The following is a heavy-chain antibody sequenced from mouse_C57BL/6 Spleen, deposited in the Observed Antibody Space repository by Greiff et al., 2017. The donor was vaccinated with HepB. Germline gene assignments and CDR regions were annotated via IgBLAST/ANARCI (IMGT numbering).Heavy chain of an antibody. CDR1: GYAFSSSW. V-gene: IGHV1-82*01. CDR3: AGPYGNDWYFDV. D-gene: IGHD2-1*01. Sequence: QVQLQQSGPELVKPGASVKISCKASGYAFSSSWMNWVKQRPGKGLEWIGRIYPGDGDTNYNGKFKGKATLTADKSSSTAYMQLSSLTSEDSAVYFCAGPYGNDWYFDVWGTGTTVTVSS. J-gene: IGHJ1*03. CDR2: IYPGDGDT.